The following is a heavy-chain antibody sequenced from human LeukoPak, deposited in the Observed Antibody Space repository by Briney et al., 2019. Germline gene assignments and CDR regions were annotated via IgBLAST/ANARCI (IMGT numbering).Heavy chain of an antibody. Sequence: SETLSLTCTVSGGSIIRNLYYWSWVRQPPGGGLEWIGNIYYADEGTEYNPSLKRRVTIAKDTSKNQFSLRLTSVTAADTAIYSCTVLDYWGQGLLVTVSS. CDR2: IYYADEGT. CDR3: TVLDY. V-gene: IGHV4-39*01. CDR1: GGSIIRNLYY. J-gene: IGHJ4*02.